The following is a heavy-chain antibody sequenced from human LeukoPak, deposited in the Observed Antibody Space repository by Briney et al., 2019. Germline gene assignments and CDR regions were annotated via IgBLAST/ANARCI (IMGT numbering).Heavy chain of an antibody. CDR3: ARGAMGQGSGYWYYFDY. D-gene: IGHD3-22*01. Sequence: SETLSLTCTVSGGSISSSSYYWSWIRQPPGKGLEWIGYIYTSGSTNYNPSLKSRVTISVDTSKNQFSLKLSSVTAADTAAYYCARGAMGQGSGYWYYFDYWGQGTLVTVSS. V-gene: IGHV4-61*05. J-gene: IGHJ4*02. CDR2: IYTSGST. CDR1: GGSISSSSYY.